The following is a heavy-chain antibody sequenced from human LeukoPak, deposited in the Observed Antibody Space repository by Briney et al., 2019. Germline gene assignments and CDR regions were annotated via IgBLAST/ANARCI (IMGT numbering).Heavy chain of an antibody. Sequence: ASLKVSCKASGYTFTSYGISWVRQAPRQGLEWMGWISAYNGNTNYAQKLQGRVTMTTDTSTSTAYMELRSLRSDDTAVYYCARDPPTYYYDSSGYYDYWGQGTLVTVSS. CDR3: ARDPPTYYYDSSGYYDY. D-gene: IGHD3-22*01. CDR2: ISAYNGNT. V-gene: IGHV1-18*01. CDR1: GYTFTSYG. J-gene: IGHJ4*02.